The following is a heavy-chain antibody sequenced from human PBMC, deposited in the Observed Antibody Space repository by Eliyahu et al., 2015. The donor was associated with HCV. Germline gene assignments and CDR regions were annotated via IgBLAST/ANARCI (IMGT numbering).Heavy chain of an antibody. D-gene: IGHD5-12*01. Sequence: QVQLQESGPGLVKPSQTLSLTCTVSGGSISSGSYYWSWIRQPAGKGLEWIGRIYTSGSTNYNPSLKSRVTISVDTSKNQFSLKLSSVTAADTAVYYCARGVRRRFFDYWGQGTLVTVSS. J-gene: IGHJ4*02. V-gene: IGHV4-61*02. CDR3: ARGVRRRFFDY. CDR1: GGSISSGSYY. CDR2: IYTSGST.